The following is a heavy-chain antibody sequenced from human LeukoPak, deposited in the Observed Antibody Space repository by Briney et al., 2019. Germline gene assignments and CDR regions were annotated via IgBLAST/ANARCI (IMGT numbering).Heavy chain of an antibody. D-gene: IGHD3-10*01. V-gene: IGHV4-30-4*08. J-gene: IGHJ4*02. CDR3: ARGEGSGSYQIRTSPVYYFDY. CDR1: GGSISSGDYY. CDR2: IYYSGST. Sequence: SETLSLTCTVSGGSISSGDYYWSWIRQPPGKGLEWIGYIYYSGSTYYNPSLKSRVTISVDTSKNQFSLKLSSVTAADTAVYYCARGEGSGSYQIRTSPVYYFDYWGQGTLVTVSS.